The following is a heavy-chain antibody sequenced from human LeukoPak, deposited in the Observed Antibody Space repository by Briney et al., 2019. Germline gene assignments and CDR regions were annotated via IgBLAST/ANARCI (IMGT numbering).Heavy chain of an antibody. CDR3: AKMLGYCTNGVCSDDAFDI. CDR2: ISGSGGST. J-gene: IGHJ3*02. CDR1: GFTFSSYA. D-gene: IGHD2-8*01. V-gene: IGHV3-23*01. Sequence: PGGSLRLSCAASGFTFSSYAMSWVRQAPGKGLEWVSAISGSGGSTYYADSVKGRFTISRDNSKNTLYLQMNSLRAEDTAVYYCAKMLGYCTNGVCSDDAFDIWGQGTMVTVSS.